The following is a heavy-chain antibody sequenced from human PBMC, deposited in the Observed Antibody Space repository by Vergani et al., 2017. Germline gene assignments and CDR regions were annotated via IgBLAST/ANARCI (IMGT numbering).Heavy chain of an antibody. J-gene: IGHJ4*02. V-gene: IGHV3-30*18. CDR1: GFTFSSYG. CDR2: ISYDGSNK. D-gene: IGHD3-3*01. Sequence: QVQLVESGGGVVQPGRSLRLSCAASGFTFSSYGMHWVRQAPGKGLEWVAVISYDGSNKYYADSVKGRFTISRDNSKNTLYLQMNSLRAEDTAVYYCAKDRRVFGVVGSGYFDYWGQGTLVTVSS. CDR3: AKDRRVFGVVGSGYFDY.